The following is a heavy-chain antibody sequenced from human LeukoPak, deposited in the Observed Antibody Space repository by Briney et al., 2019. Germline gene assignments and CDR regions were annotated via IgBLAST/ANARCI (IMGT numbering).Heavy chain of an antibody. CDR1: GGTFSSYA. CDR3: ARLSTVTSNWFDP. Sequence: GASVKVSCKASGGTFSSYAISWVRQAPGQGLEWMGGIIPIFGTANYAQKFQGRVTITADKSTSTAYMELSSLRSEDTAVYYCARLSTVTSNWFDPWGQGTLVTVSS. V-gene: IGHV1-69*06. CDR2: IIPIFGTA. J-gene: IGHJ5*02. D-gene: IGHD4-17*01.